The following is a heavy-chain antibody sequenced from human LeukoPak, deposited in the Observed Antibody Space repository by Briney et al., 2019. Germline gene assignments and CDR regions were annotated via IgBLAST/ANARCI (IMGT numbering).Heavy chain of an antibody. CDR2: IYHSGST. CDR1: GGSFSGYY. D-gene: IGHD1-26*01. Sequence: PSETLSLTCAVYGGSFSGYYWSWIRQPPGKGLEWIGSIYHSGSTYYNPSLKSRVTISVDTSKNQFSLKLSSVTAADTAVYYCASYSGSYYDYFDYWGQGTLVTVSS. V-gene: IGHV4-34*01. J-gene: IGHJ4*02. CDR3: ASYSGSYYDYFDY.